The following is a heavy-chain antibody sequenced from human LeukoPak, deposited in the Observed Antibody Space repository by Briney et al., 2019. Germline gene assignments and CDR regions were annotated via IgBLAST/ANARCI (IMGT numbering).Heavy chain of an antibody. D-gene: IGHD3-22*01. CDR3: ARDARYYDSSGYPGDY. J-gene: IGHJ4*02. V-gene: IGHV3-74*01. Sequence: GGSLRLFCAASVFTFCSYWMHWARQAPGKGLVWVSRIDSDESSTSYADSVKGRFTLYREHAENTLYPQMNSLRPRDTAVYYWARDARYYDSSGYPGDYWGQGTLVTVSS. CDR2: IDSDESST. CDR1: VFTFCSYW.